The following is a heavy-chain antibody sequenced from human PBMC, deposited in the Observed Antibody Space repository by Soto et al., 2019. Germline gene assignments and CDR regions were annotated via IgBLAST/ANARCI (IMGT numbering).Heavy chain of an antibody. CDR3: ARAPRITMVRGVPFDI. V-gene: IGHV4-31*03. Sequence: QVQLQESGPGLVKPSQTLSLTCTVSGGSISSGGYYWSWIRQHPGKGREWIGYIYYSGSTYYNPSLKSRVTISVDTSKNQFSLKLSSVTAADTAVYYCARAPRITMVRGVPFDIWGQGTMVTVSS. CDR2: IYYSGST. J-gene: IGHJ3*02. D-gene: IGHD3-10*01. CDR1: GGSISSGGYY.